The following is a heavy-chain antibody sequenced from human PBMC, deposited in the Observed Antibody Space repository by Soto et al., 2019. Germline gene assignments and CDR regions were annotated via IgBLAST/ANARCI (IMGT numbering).Heavy chain of an antibody. J-gene: IGHJ4*02. Sequence: SETRSLTWAVYGGSFSGYYWSWIRQPPGKGLEWIGEINHSGSTNYNPSLKSRVTISVDTSKNQFSLKLSSVTAADTAVYYCARVPLDYWGQGTLVTVS. V-gene: IGHV4-34*01. CDR2: INHSGST. CDR3: ARVPLDY. CDR1: GGSFSGYY.